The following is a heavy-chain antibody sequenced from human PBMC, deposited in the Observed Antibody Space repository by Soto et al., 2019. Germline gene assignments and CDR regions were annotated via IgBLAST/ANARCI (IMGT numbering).Heavy chain of an antibody. CDR3: AGLYPYESSGYHLNY. V-gene: IGHV4-39*01. Sequence: PGGSLRLSCAASGFTFSNHWMTWVRQAPGKGLEWVGSIYYLGNTYYNPSLGSRVTISVDTSKNQFSLKLRSVTAADTAVFYCAGLYPYESSGYHLNYWGQGALVTVSS. CDR2: IYYLGNT. J-gene: IGHJ4*02. D-gene: IGHD3-22*01. CDR1: GFTFSNHW.